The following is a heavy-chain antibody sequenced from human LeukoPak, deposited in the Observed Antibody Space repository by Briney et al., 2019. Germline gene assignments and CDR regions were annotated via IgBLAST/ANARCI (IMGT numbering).Heavy chain of an antibody. CDR1: GYTFTSYY. V-gene: IGHV1-46*01. Sequence: ASVKVSCKASGYTFTSYYMHWVRQAPGQGLEWMGIINPSGGSTSYAQKFQGRVTMTRDTSTSTVYMELSSLRSEDTAVYYCARDVVADPATNWSDPWGQGTLVTVSS. CDR2: INPSGGST. D-gene: IGHD2-15*01. J-gene: IGHJ5*02. CDR3: ARDVVADPATNWSDP.